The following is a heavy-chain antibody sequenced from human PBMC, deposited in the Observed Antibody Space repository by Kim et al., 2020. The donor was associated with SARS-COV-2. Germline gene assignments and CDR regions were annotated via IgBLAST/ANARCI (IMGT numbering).Heavy chain of an antibody. Sequence: GGSLRLSCAASGFTFNTYAMNWVRQAPGKGLEWLAIITGGGRSTYYADSVKGRFTISRDNSKNTLYLQMDGLRAEDTAVYHCVKDVEEVVVFSGLDVWGQGTAVVVSS. J-gene: IGHJ6*02. D-gene: IGHD2-15*01. CDR1: GFTFNTYA. CDR3: VKDVEEVVVFSGLDV. CDR2: ITGGGRST. V-gene: IGHV3-23*01.